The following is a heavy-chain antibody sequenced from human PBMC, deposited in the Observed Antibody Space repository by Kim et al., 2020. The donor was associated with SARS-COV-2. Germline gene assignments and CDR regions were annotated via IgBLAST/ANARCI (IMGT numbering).Heavy chain of an antibody. J-gene: IGHJ4*02. CDR2: ISYDGSNK. CDR3: ARDGEQQLDY. Sequence: GGSLRLSCAASGFTFSSYAMHWVRQAPGKGLEWVAVISYDGSNKYYADSVKGRFTISRDNSKNTLYLQMNSLRAEDTAVYYCARDGEQQLDYWGQGTLVTVSS. CDR1: GFTFSSYA. V-gene: IGHV3-30*04. D-gene: IGHD6-13*01.